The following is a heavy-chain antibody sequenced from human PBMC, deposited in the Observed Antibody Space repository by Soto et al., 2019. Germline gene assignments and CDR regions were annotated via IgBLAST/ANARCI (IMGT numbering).Heavy chain of an antibody. CDR3: DRVRVTKAIWFGELLSQGYFDY. V-gene: IGHV4-30-4*01. CDR1: GGSISSGDYY. D-gene: IGHD3-10*01. J-gene: IGHJ4*02. CDR2: IYYSGST. Sequence: SATLSLTCTVSGGSISSGDYYWSWIRQPPGKGLEWIGYIYYSGSTYYNPSLKSRVTISVDTSKNQFSLKLSSVTAADTAVYYCDRVRVTKAIWFGELLSQGYFDYWGQGTLVTVSS.